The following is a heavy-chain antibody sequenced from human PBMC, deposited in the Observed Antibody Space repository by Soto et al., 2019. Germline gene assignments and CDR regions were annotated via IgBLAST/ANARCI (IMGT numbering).Heavy chain of an antibody. D-gene: IGHD2-2*01. CDR1: GFTFSSYE. J-gene: IGHJ6*02. Sequence: PGGSLRLSCAASGFTFSSYEMNWVRQAPGKGLEWVSYISSSGSTIYYADSVKGRFTISRDNAKNSLYLQMNSLRAEDTAVYYCARDIVEPAALYYYYGMDVWGQGTTVTVSS. CDR2: ISSSGSTI. V-gene: IGHV3-48*03. CDR3: ARDIVEPAALYYYYGMDV.